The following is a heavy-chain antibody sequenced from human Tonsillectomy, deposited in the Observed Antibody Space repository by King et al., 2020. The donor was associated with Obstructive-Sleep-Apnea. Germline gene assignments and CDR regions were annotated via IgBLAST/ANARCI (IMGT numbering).Heavy chain of an antibody. CDR3: AGGYYDVWSGYHYYFDY. J-gene: IGHJ4*02. D-gene: IGHD3-3*01. Sequence: QLVQSGAEVKKPGSSVKVSCKASGGTFSSYAISWVRQAPGQGLEWMGGIIPILGIANYAQKFQGRVTITADKSTSTAYMELSSLRSEDTAVYYCAGGYYDVWSGYHYYFDYWGQGTLVTVSS. CDR1: GGTFSSYA. V-gene: IGHV1-69*09. CDR2: IIPILGIA.